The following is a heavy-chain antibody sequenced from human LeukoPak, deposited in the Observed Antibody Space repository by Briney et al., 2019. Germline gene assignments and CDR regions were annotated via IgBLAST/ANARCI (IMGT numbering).Heavy chain of an antibody. J-gene: IGHJ4*02. D-gene: IGHD5-18*01. CDR1: GFTFSSYW. CDR2: IKQDGSEK. V-gene: IGHV3-7*01. CDR3: ARDTPHGQLWLD. Sequence: GGSLRLSCAASGFTFSSYWMSWVRQAPGKGLEWVANIKQDGSEKYYVDSVKGRFTISRDNAKNSLYLQMNSLGAEVTAVYYCARDTPHGQLWLDWGQGTLVTVSS.